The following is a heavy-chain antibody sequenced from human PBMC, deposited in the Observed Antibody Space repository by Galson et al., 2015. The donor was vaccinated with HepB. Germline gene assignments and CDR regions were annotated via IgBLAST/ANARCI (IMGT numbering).Heavy chain of an antibody. CDR1: GFIFSHYA. J-gene: IGHJ4*02. V-gene: IGHV3-30-3*01. CDR3: ARVRGLVIAAALDF. Sequence: SLRLSCAASGFIFSHYAMHWVRQAPGKGLEWVAVVSYDGSYTSHADSVKGRFTVSRDNSKNTLYLQMNSLRSEDTAVYYCARVRGLVIAAALDFWGQGTLVTVSS. CDR2: VSYDGSYT. D-gene: IGHD6-13*01.